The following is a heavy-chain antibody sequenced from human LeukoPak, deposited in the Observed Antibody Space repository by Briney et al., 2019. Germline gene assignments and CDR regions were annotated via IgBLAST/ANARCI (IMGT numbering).Heavy chain of an antibody. CDR1: GYTFTGYY. Sequence: ASVKVSCKASGYTFTGYYMHWVRQAPGQGLEWMGWINPNSGGTNYAQKFQGRVTMTRDTSISTAYMELSRLRSDDTAVYYCARRKKGVTMIVVTSSYYFDYWGQGTLVTVSS. J-gene: IGHJ4*02. V-gene: IGHV1-2*02. CDR3: ARRKKGVTMIVVTSSYYFDY. CDR2: INPNSGGT. D-gene: IGHD3-22*01.